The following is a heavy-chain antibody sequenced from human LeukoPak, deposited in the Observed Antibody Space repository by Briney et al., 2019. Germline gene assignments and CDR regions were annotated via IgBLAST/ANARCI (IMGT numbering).Heavy chain of an antibody. Sequence: GGSLRLSCAASGFTFDDYAMHWVRQAPGKGLEWVSLISWDGGSTYYADSVKGRFTISRDNSKNSLYLQMNSLRAEDTALYYCAKEGHYDFWSGYYQVRGPLDNWGQGTLVTVSS. CDR1: GFTFDDYA. CDR2: ISWDGGST. CDR3: AKEGHYDFWSGYYQVRGPLDN. D-gene: IGHD3-3*01. J-gene: IGHJ4*02. V-gene: IGHV3-43D*03.